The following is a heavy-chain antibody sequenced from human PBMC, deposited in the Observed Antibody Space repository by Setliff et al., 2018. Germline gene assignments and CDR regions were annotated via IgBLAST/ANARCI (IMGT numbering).Heavy chain of an antibody. Sequence: TLSLTCTVSGGSMNSGSYYWSFIRQPAGKGLEWIGQIYTSWSTNYNPSLKSRVTISLDTSKSQFSLKLSSVTAADTAVYYCARGGTYRYFDYWGQGTLVTVSS. J-gene: IGHJ4*02. V-gene: IGHV4-61*09. CDR2: IYTSWST. CDR1: GGSMNSGSYY. CDR3: ARGGTYRYFDY.